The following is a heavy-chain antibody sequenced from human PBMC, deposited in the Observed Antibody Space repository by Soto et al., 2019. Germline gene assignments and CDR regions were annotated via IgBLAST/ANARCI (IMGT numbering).Heavy chain of an antibody. J-gene: IGHJ6*02. CDR1: GYTFTSYG. D-gene: IGHD3-10*01. Sequence: ASVKNSCKASGYTFTSYGMSWVREAPGQGLEWMGWISAYNGNTNYAQKLQGRVTMTTDTSTSTAYMELRSLRSDDTAVYYCARSDFNPPTMVLRPRTDYYYYGMDVWGQGTTVTVSS. CDR3: ARSDFNPPTMVLRPRTDYYYYGMDV. V-gene: IGHV1-18*04. CDR2: ISAYNGNT.